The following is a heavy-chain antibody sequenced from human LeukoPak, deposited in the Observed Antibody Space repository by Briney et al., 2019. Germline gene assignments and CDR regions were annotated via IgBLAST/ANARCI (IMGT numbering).Heavy chain of an antibody. D-gene: IGHD3-3*01. CDR1: GFTFSNYG. J-gene: IGHJ4*02. Sequence: GGSLRLSCAASGFTFSNYGMSWVRQAPGKGLEWVSSISNTGDNTYYPDSVNGRFTISRDNSKNTLYLQMNSLRAEDTAIYYCAKSGSGYYIWGQGTLVTVSS. CDR3: AKSGSGYYI. CDR2: ISNTGDNT. V-gene: IGHV3-23*01.